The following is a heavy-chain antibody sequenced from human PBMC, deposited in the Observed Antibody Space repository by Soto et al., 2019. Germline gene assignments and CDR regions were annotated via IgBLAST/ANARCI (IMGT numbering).Heavy chain of an antibody. D-gene: IGHD4-4*01. CDR3: AAPLDYSQIPDYYYYYGMDV. V-gene: IGHV1-58*01. Sequence: GASVKVSCKASGFTFTSSAVQWVRQARGQRLEWIGWIVVGSGNTNYAQKFQERVTITRDMSTSTAYMELSSLRSEDTAVYYCAAPLDYSQIPDYYYYYGMDVWGQGTTVTVSS. CDR2: IVVGSGNT. CDR1: GFTFTSSA. J-gene: IGHJ6*02.